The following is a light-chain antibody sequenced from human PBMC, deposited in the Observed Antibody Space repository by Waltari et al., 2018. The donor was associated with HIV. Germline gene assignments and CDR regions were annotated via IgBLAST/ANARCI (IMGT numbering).Light chain of an antibody. V-gene: IGLV3-21*01. J-gene: IGLJ2*01. CDR2: YDS. CDR1: NIGNKN. Sequence: SYVLTQPPSVSVAPGKTARITCGGNNIGNKNVHRYQQKPGQAPVLVIYYDSDRPSGVPERFSGSNSGNTATLTISRVEAGDEADYHCQVWDSSSVVVFGGGTKLTVL. CDR3: QVWDSSSVVV.